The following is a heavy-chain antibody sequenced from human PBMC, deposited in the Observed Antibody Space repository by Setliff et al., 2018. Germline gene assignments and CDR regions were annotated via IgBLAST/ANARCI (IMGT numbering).Heavy chain of an antibody. CDR2: IKSKTDGGTT. CDR1: GFTFSNAW. V-gene: IGHV3-15*01. J-gene: IGHJ4*02. Sequence: GSLRLSCAASGFTFSNAWMSWVRQAPGKGLEWVGRIKSKTDGGTTDYAAPVKGRFTISRDDSKNTPYLQMNSLKTEDTAVYYCTTAPLAAASTCWGQGTLVTVSS. D-gene: IGHD6-13*01. CDR3: TTAPLAAASTC.